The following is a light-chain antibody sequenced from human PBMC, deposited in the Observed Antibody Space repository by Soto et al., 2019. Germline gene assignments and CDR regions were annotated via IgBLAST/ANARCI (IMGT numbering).Light chain of an antibody. CDR3: QQYGSSPPFT. J-gene: IGKJ3*01. CDR2: SAS. Sequence: ENVLTQSPATLSLSPGERATLSCRARQSVTRNYLAWYQQKPGQAPRLLIHSASSRATGIPDRFSGGGSGTDFTLTISRLDPEDFAVYYCQQYGSSPPFTFGPVTKVDIK. CDR1: QSVTRNY. V-gene: IGKV3-20*01.